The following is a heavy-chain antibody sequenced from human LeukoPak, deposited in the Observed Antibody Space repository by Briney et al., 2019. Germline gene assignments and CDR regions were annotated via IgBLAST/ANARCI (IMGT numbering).Heavy chain of an antibody. CDR3: ARDGYNLDAFDI. CDR1: GFTFSSYW. J-gene: IGHJ3*02. V-gene: IGHV3-7*01. CDR2: IKQDGSEK. D-gene: IGHD5-24*01. Sequence: GGSLRLSCAASGFTFSSYWMSWVRQAPGKGLEWVANIKQDGSEKYYVDSVKGRFTISRDNAKNTLYLQMSSLSAEDTAVYYCARDGYNLDAFDIWGQGTMVTVSS.